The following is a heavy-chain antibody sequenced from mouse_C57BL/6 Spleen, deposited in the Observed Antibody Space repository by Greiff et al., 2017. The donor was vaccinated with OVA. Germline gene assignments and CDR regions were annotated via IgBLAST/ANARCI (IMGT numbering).Heavy chain of an antibody. V-gene: IGHV1-69*01. Sequence: VQLQQPGAELVMPGASVKLSCKASGYTFTSYWMHWVKQRPGQGLEWIGEIDPSDSYTNYNQKFKGKSTLTVDKSSSTAYMQLSSLTSEDSAVYYCARSLLYGSSLYYFDYWGQGTTLTVSS. CDR2: IDPSDSYT. D-gene: IGHD1-1*01. CDR3: ARSLLYGSSLYYFDY. CDR1: GYTFTSYW. J-gene: IGHJ2*01.